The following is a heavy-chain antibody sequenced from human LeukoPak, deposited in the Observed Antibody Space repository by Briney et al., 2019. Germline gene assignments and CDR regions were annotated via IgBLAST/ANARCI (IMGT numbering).Heavy chain of an antibody. Sequence: PSQTLSLTCTVSGGSISSGSYYWSWIRQPAGKGLEWIGSIYYSGNTYYNASLKSQVSISIDTSKNQFSLKLTSVTAADTAVYYCARQTGSGLFILPGGQGTLVTVSS. CDR3: ARQTGSGLFILP. V-gene: IGHV4-39*01. CDR2: IYYSGNT. D-gene: IGHD3/OR15-3a*01. CDR1: GGSISSGSYY. J-gene: IGHJ4*02.